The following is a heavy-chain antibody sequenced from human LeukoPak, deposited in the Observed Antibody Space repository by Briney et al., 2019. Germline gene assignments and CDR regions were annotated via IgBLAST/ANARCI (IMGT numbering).Heavy chain of an antibody. V-gene: IGHV1-2*02. Sequence: GASVKVSCKASGYTFTGYYMHWVRQAPGQGLEWMGWINPNSGGTNYAQKFQGRVTMTRDTSISTAYMELSRLRSDDTAVYYCARDLCRNPSVVRGVIITCAFDIWGQGTMVTVSS. J-gene: IGHJ3*02. CDR3: ARDLCRNPSVVRGVIITCAFDI. CDR2: INPNSGGT. D-gene: IGHD3-10*01. CDR1: GYTFTGYY.